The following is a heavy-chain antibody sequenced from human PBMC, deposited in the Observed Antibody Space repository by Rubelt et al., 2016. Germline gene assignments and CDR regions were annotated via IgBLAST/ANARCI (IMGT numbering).Heavy chain of an antibody. CDR3: AKVPLRFLEWLFDY. D-gene: IGHD3-3*01. J-gene: IGHJ4*02. Sequence: EVQLVESGGDLVQPGGSLRLSCAASGFTFSQSWMNWVRQAPGKGLEWVANIKQDGSEKYYVGSVKGRFTISRDNAKNSLYLQMNSLRAEDTAVYYCAKVPLRFLEWLFDYWGQGTLVTVSS. CDR2: IKQDGSEK. V-gene: IGHV3-7*01. CDR1: GFTFSQSW.